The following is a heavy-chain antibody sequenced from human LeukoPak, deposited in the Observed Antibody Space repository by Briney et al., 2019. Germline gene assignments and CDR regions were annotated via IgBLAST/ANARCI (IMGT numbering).Heavy chain of an antibody. CDR2: ISGSSSYI. CDR1: GFTFSSYS. V-gene: IGHV3-21*01. CDR3: ARSNTAMVPHFDY. J-gene: IGHJ4*02. D-gene: IGHD5-18*01. Sequence: GGSLRLSCAASGFTFSSYSMNWVRQAPGKGLEWVSSISGSSSYIYYADSVKGRFTISRDNAKNSLYLQMNSLRAEDTAVYYCARSNTAMVPHFDYWGQGTLVTVSS.